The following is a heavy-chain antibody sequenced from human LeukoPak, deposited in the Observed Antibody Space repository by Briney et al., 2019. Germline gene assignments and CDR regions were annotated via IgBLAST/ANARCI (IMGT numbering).Heavy chain of an antibody. Sequence: PGGSLRLSCAASGFTFSSYAMTWVRQAPGKGLEWISAINGDAYSTSYADSVKGRFTISRDNSKNTLYLQMNSLRAEDTAVYYCARNSSGFKLGDAFDIWGQGTLVTVSS. J-gene: IGHJ3*02. V-gene: IGHV3-23*01. CDR1: GFTFSSYA. CDR2: INGDAYST. CDR3: ARNSSGFKLGDAFDI. D-gene: IGHD3-22*01.